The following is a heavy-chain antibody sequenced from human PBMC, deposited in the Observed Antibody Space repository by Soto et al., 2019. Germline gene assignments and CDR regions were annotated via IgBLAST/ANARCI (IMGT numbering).Heavy chain of an antibody. CDR2: MNPNSGNT. Sequence: ASVKVSCKASGYTFTSYDINWVRQATGQGLEWMGWMNPNSGNTGYAQKFQGRVTMTRNTSISTAYMELCSLRSEDTAVYYCARGPYSSSWYNGGSVDFDYWGQGTLVTVSS. D-gene: IGHD6-13*01. V-gene: IGHV1-8*01. CDR3: ARGPYSSSWYNGGSVDFDY. J-gene: IGHJ4*02. CDR1: GYTFTSYD.